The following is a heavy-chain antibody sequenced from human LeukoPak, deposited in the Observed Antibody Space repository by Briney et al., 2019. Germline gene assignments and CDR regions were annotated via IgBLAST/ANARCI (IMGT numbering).Heavy chain of an antibody. CDR2: ISAYSTYTGNT. V-gene: IGHV1-18*04. J-gene: IGHJ4*02. Sequence: ASVKVSCKASGYTFTSYYMHWVRQAPGQGLEWMGWISAYSTYTGNTNYAQQFQGRVLMTTDTSTSIAYMELRSLRSDDTAVYYCVRDLGDMAAGVFYDYWGQGTLVTVSS. CDR1: GYTFTSYY. D-gene: IGHD6-19*01. CDR3: VRDLGDMAAGVFYDY.